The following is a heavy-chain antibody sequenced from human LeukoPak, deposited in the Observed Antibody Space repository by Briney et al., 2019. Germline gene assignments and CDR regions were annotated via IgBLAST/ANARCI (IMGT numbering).Heavy chain of an antibody. Sequence: ASVKVSCKASGYSFTDHFIHWVRQAPGQGLEWMGIINPADDHNSNYAQKFQGRVTITRNTSISTAYMELSSLRSEDTAVYYCARTYYDFWSGYYRWFDPWGQGTLVTVSS. D-gene: IGHD3-3*01. CDR1: GYSFTDHF. V-gene: IGHV1-46*01. CDR2: INPADDHNS. CDR3: ARTYYDFWSGYYRWFDP. J-gene: IGHJ5*02.